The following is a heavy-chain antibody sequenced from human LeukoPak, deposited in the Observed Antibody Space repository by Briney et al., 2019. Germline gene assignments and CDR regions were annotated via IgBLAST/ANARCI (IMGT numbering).Heavy chain of an antibody. D-gene: IGHD3-16*01. CDR1: GFSFSSYS. V-gene: IGHV3-48*01. Sequence: GSLRLSCAASGFSFSSYSMNWVRQAPGKGLEWVSYISSGSSTIHYADSVKGRFTISRDNAKNSLYLQMNSLRAEDTAVYYCARAMSTFGGVRNYFDSWGQGTLVTVSS. CDR3: ARAMSTFGGVRNYFDS. CDR2: ISSGSSTI. J-gene: IGHJ4*02.